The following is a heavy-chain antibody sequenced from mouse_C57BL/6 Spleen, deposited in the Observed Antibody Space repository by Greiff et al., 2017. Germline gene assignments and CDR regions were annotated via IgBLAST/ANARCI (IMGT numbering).Heavy chain of an antibody. D-gene: IGHD2-4*01. Sequence: QVQLKEPGAELVRPGASVTLSCKASGYTFTDYEMHWVKQTPVHGLEWIGAIDPATGGTAYNQKFKGKAILTADKSSSTAYMELRSLTSEDSAVYYCTRLRDDYAVYYAMDYWGQGTSVTVSS. CDR3: TRLRDDYAVYYAMDY. V-gene: IGHV1-15*01. CDR2: IDPATGGT. J-gene: IGHJ4*01. CDR1: GYTFTDYE.